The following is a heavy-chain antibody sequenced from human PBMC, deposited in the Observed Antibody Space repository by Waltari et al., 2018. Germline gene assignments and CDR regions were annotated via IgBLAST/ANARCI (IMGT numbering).Heavy chain of an antibody. CDR3: ARERSKTPPVGAFDI. Sequence: QVPLVQSGAEVKNPRSSVRVSCKASGGTFRSSAIRWVRPAPGQGLEWMGGIIPILGIANYAQKFQGRVTITADESTSTAYMELSSLRSEDTAVYYCARERSKTPPVGAFDIWGQGTMVTVSS. CDR1: GGTFRSSA. V-gene: IGHV1-69*04. CDR2: IIPILGIA. J-gene: IGHJ3*02. D-gene: IGHD1-26*01.